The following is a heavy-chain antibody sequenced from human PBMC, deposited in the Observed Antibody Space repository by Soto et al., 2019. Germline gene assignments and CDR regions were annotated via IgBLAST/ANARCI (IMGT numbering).Heavy chain of an antibody. CDR2: ISYDGSNK. CDR3: AKAVGATTDWFGP. D-gene: IGHD1-26*01. J-gene: IGHJ5*02. CDR1: GFTFSSYG. Sequence: QVQLVESGGGVVQPGRSLRLSCAASGFTFSSYGMHWVRQAPGKGLEWVAVISYDGSNKYYADSVKGRFTISRDNSKNPLYLQMNSLRAEDTAVYYCAKAVGATTDWFGPWGQGTLVTVSS. V-gene: IGHV3-30*18.